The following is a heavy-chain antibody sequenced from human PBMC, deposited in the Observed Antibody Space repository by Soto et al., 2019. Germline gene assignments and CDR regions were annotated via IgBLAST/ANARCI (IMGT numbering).Heavy chain of an antibody. D-gene: IGHD2-15*01. CDR3: ARGLVDCSGGSCYSGYYYYGMDV. CDR1: GGTFSSYA. Sequence: SVKVSCKASGGTFSSYAISWVRQAPGQGLEWMGGIIPIFGTANYAQKFQGRVTITADESTSTAYMELSSLRSEDTAVYYCARGLVDCSGGSCYSGYYYYGMDVWGQGTTVTVSS. V-gene: IGHV1-69*13. CDR2: IIPIFGTA. J-gene: IGHJ6*02.